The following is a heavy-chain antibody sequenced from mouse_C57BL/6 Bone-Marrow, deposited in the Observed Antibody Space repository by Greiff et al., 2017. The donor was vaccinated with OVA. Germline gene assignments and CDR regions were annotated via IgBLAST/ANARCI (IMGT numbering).Heavy chain of an antibody. V-gene: IGHV1-5*01. CDR3: TRCGNYRNYYAMDY. Sequence: VQLQQSGTVLARPGASVKMSCKTSGYTFTSYWMHWVKQRPGQGLEWIGAIYPGNSDTSYNQKFKGKAKLTAVTSASTAYMELSSLTNEDSAVYYCTRCGNYRNYYAMDYWGQGTSVTVSS. CDR1: GYTFTSYW. CDR2: IYPGNSDT. D-gene: IGHD2-1*01. J-gene: IGHJ4*01.